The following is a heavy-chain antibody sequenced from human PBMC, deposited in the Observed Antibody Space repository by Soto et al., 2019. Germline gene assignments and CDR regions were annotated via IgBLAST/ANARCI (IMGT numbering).Heavy chain of an antibody. CDR2: INHSGST. Sequence: SETLSLTCAVYGGSFSGYYWSWIRQPPGKGLEWIGEINHSGSTNYNPSLKSRVTISVDTSKNQFSLKLSSVTAADTAVYYCARGCYDFWSGYYCYYYYHGMDVWGQGTTVTVSS. V-gene: IGHV4-34*01. D-gene: IGHD3-3*01. CDR3: ARGCYDFWSGYYCYYYYHGMDV. CDR1: GGSFSGYY. J-gene: IGHJ6*02.